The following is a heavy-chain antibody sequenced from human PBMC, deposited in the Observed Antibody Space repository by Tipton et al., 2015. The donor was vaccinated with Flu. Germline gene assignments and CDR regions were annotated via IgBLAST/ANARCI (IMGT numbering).Heavy chain of an antibody. V-gene: IGHV3-21*06. D-gene: IGHD3-10*01. CDR2: ISSSLKYI. CDR3: VRDCYRAPYYLDS. Sequence: SLRLSCAASGFHFTSYSMNWVRQAPGKGLEWVSSISSSLKYIYYAESVKGRFTISRENANNSLFLQMNSLRAEDTAIYYCVRDCYRAPYYLDSWGQGTLVTVSS. CDR1: GFHFTSYS. J-gene: IGHJ4*02.